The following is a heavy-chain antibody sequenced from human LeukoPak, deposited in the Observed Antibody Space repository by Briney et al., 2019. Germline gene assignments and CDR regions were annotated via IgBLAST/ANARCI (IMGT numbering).Heavy chain of an antibody. Sequence: ASVKVSCKASGGTFSSYAISWVRQAPGQGLEWMGIINPSGGSTSYAQKFQGRVTMTRDTSTSTVYMELSSLRSEDTAVYYCARVEDSSSWHGDYWGQGTLVTVSS. CDR2: INPSGGST. J-gene: IGHJ4*02. CDR1: GGTFSSYA. CDR3: ARVEDSSSWHGDY. V-gene: IGHV1-46*01. D-gene: IGHD6-13*01.